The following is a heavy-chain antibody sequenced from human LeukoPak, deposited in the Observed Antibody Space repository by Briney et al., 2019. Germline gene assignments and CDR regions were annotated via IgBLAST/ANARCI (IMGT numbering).Heavy chain of an antibody. CDR2: ISGSGGST. Sequence: GGSLRLSCAASVFTFSSYAMSWVRQAPGKVLEMVTNISGSGGSTYYADTVKGRFTISRDNSKNTLYLQMNSLRDEDTAIYYCAKDDPWGQGTLVTVSS. CDR3: AKDDP. J-gene: IGHJ5*02. V-gene: IGHV3-23*01. CDR1: VFTFSSYA.